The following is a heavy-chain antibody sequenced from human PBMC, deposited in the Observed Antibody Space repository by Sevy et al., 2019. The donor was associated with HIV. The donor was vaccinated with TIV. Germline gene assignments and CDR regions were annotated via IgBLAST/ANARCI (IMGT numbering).Heavy chain of an antibody. CDR2: IYYSGST. CDR3: ARGQYYDSSAYYYGGYYFDY. Sequence: SETLSLTCTVSAGSISSYYSSWIRQPPGKGLEWIGYIYYSGSTNYSPSLQSRVTISVDTSKNQFSLKLSSVTAADTAVYFCARGQYYDSSAYYYGGYYFDYWGQGTLVTVSS. CDR1: AGSISSYY. D-gene: IGHD3-22*01. J-gene: IGHJ4*02. V-gene: IGHV4-59*01.